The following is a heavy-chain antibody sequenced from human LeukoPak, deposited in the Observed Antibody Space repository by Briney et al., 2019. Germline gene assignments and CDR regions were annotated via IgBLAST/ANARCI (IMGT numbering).Heavy chain of an antibody. CDR2: INAGNGNT. CDR1: GYTLTELS. Sequence: ASVKVSCKVSGYTLTELSMHWVRQAPGKGLEWMGWINAGNGNTKYSQKFQGRVTITRDTSASTAYMELSSLRSEDTAVYYCARDLGDYPFYFDYWGQGTLVTVSS. J-gene: IGHJ4*02. D-gene: IGHD4-17*01. V-gene: IGHV1-3*01. CDR3: ARDLGDYPFYFDY.